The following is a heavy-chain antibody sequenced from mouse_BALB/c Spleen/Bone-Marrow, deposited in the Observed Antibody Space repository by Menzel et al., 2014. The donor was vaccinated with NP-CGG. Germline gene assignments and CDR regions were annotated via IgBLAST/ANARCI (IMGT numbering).Heavy chain of an antibody. CDR3: ARETYGNAWFAY. V-gene: IGHV1-80*01. CDR2: IYPGDGDT. D-gene: IGHD2-1*01. J-gene: IGHJ3*01. CDR1: GYAFSDYW. Sequence: QVQLKQSGAELVRPGSSVKISCKASGYAFSDYWMNWVKQRPRQGLEWIGQIYPGDGDTNYIGKFKGKATLTADKSSSTAYMQLSSLTSEDSAVYFCARETYGNAWFAYWGQGTLVTVSA.